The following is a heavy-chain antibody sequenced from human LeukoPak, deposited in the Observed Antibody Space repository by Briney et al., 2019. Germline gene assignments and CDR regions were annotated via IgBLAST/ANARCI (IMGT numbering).Heavy chain of an antibody. V-gene: IGHV4-39*01. CDR1: NDSISNNQFF. CDR3: ARHWAGDYGDYPGDSGYYYYYMDV. Sequence: SETLSLTCTVSNDSISNNQFFWGWLRQTPGKGLEWIGTIYYSGRTYHNPSLKSRVTISVDPSKNQFSLRLRSVTAADTALYYCARHWAGDYGDYPGDSGYYYYYMDVWGKGTTVTVSS. D-gene: IGHD4-17*01. CDR2: IYYSGRT. J-gene: IGHJ6*03.